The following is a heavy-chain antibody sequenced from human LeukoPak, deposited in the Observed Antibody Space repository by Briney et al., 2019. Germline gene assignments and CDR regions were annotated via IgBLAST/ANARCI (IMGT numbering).Heavy chain of an antibody. CDR3: ARVYYHDHSGYYFPPDY. J-gene: IGHJ4*02. CDR1: GYTFTGYY. D-gene: IGHD3-22*01. CDR2: INPNSGGT. V-gene: IGHV1-2*02. Sequence: ASVKVSCKASGYTFTGYYMHWVRQAPGQGLEWMGWINPNSGGTNYAQKFQGRVTMTRDTSTSTVYMELSSLRSEDTAVYYCARVYYHDHSGYYFPPDYWGQGSLVTVSS.